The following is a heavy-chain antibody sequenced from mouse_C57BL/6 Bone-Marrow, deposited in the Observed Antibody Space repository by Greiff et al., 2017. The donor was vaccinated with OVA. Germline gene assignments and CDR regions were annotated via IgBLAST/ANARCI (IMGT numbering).Heavy chain of an antibody. CDR1: GYTFTSYG. CDR3: ARRVYYRTWFAY. V-gene: IGHV1-81*01. Sequence: QLQQSGAELARPGASVKLSCKASGYTFTSYGISWVKQRTGQGLEWIGEIYPRSGNTYYNEKFKGKATLTADKSSSTAYMELRSLTSEDSAVYFCARRVYYRTWFAYWGQGTLVTVSA. D-gene: IGHD2-1*01. J-gene: IGHJ3*01. CDR2: IYPRSGNT.